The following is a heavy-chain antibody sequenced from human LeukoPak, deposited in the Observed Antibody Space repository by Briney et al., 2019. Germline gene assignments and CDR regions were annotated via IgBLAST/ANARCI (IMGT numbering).Heavy chain of an antibody. CDR2: INPNSGGT. CDR3: ARRCDTSSYYTYYFDY. Sequence: ASVKVSCKASGYTFTGYYMHWVRQAPGQGLEWMGWINPNSGGTNYARKFQGRVTMTRDTSISTAYMELSRLRSDDTAVYFCARRCDTSSYYTYYFDYWGQGTLVTVSS. J-gene: IGHJ4*02. CDR1: GYTFTGYY. V-gene: IGHV1-2*02. D-gene: IGHD3-22*01.